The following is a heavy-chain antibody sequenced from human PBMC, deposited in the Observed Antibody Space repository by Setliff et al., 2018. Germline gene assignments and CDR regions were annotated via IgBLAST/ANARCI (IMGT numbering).Heavy chain of an antibody. Sequence: GASVKVSCKASGGTFSSYAISWVRRAPGQGLEWMGGIIPIFGTANYAQKFQGRVTITADESTSTAYMELSSLRSEDTAVYYCARGYSYGYDSGYYFDYWGQGTLVTVSS. CDR3: ARGYSYGYDSGYYFDY. CDR1: GGTFSSYA. V-gene: IGHV1-69*13. D-gene: IGHD5-18*01. J-gene: IGHJ4*02. CDR2: IIPIFGTA.